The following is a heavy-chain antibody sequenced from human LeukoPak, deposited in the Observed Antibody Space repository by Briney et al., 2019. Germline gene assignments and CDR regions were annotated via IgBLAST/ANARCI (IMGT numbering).Heavy chain of an antibody. CDR1: GFTFSSYW. Sequence: PGVSLRLSCAASGFTFSSYWMHWVRQAPGKGLVWVSRINSDGSSTSYADSVKGRFTISRDNAKNTLYLQMNSLRAEDTAVYYCARDHCSSTSCSRAFAFDIWGQGTMVTVSS. V-gene: IGHV3-74*01. CDR3: ARDHCSSTSCSRAFAFDI. CDR2: INSDGSST. J-gene: IGHJ3*02. D-gene: IGHD2-2*01.